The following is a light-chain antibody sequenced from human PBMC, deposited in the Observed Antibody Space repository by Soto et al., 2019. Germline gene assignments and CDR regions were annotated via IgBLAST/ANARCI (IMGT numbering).Light chain of an antibody. J-gene: IGKJ1*01. CDR3: QQYGSSPRT. CDR1: QSVTSTY. V-gene: IGKV3-20*01. Sequence: EIVLTQSPGTLSLSPAERATLSCRASQSVTSTYLAWYQQKPGKAPRLLIYGASISATGIPDRFSGSGSGTDFTLTISILEPEDFALYYCQQYGSSPRTFGQGTKVEIK. CDR2: GAS.